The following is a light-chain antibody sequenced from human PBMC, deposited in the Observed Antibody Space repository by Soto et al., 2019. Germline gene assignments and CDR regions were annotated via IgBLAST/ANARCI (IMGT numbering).Light chain of an antibody. CDR2: DAS. CDR1: QDIGSW. Sequence: DIQMTQSPSSVSASVGDRVTITCRASQDIGSWLAWYQQKPGKAPKLLIYDASSLQSGVPSRFSGSGSVTALDLTICCLQPEDFVTYYCQQANSFPLTFGGGTKVEIK. V-gene: IGKV1-12*01. J-gene: IGKJ4*01. CDR3: QQANSFPLT.